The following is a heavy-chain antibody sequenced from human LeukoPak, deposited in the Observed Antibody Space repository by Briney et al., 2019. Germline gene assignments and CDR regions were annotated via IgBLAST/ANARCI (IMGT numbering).Heavy chain of an antibody. Sequence: ASVKVSCKASGYTFTSYGISWVRQAPGQGLEWMGRIIPILGIANYAQKFQGRVTITADKSTSTAYMELSSLRSEDTAVYYCARDVGLGSGSSFDYWGQGTLVTVSS. CDR2: IIPILGIA. D-gene: IGHD1-26*01. J-gene: IGHJ4*02. V-gene: IGHV1-69*04. CDR1: GYTFTSYG. CDR3: ARDVGLGSGSSFDY.